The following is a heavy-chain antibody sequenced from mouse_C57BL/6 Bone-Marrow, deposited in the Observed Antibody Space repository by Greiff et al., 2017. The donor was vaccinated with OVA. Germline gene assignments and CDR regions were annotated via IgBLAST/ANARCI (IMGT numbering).Heavy chain of an antibody. V-gene: IGHV2-2*01. D-gene: IGHD1-1*01. Sequence: VQLKESGPGLVQPSQSLSITCTVSGFSLTSYGVHWVRQSPGKGLEWLGVIWSGGSTDYNAAFISRLGISKDNSKSQVFFKMNSLQADDTAIYYCARKSLFITTVVNYFDYWGQGTTLTVSS. J-gene: IGHJ2*01. CDR3: ARKSLFITTVVNYFDY. CDR1: GFSLTSYG. CDR2: IWSGGST.